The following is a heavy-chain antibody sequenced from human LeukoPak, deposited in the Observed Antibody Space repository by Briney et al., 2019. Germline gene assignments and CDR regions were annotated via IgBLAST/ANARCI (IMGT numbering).Heavy chain of an antibody. D-gene: IGHD6-13*01. CDR3: ARDRSSSI. CDR2: INHSGST. J-gene: IGHJ4*02. Sequence: SETLSLTCAVYGGSFSGYYWSWIRQPPGKGLEWIGEINHSGSTNYNPSLKSRVTISVDKSKNQFSLKLSSVTAADTAVYYCARDRSSSIWGQGTLVTVSS. V-gene: IGHV4-34*01. CDR1: GGSFSGYY.